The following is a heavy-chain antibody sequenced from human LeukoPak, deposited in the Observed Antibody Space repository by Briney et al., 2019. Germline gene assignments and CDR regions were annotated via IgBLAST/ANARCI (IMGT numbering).Heavy chain of an antibody. Sequence: GESLKISCKVSGYSFSTHWIGWVRQMPGKGLEWMGIIYPGDSDTRYSPSFQGQVTISADKSISTAYLQWSSLKASDTAMYYCARRSSGWRTYYFDYWGQGTLVTVSS. CDR3: ARRSSGWRTYYFDY. CDR2: IYPGDSDT. V-gene: IGHV5-51*01. D-gene: IGHD6-19*01. J-gene: IGHJ4*02. CDR1: GYSFSTHW.